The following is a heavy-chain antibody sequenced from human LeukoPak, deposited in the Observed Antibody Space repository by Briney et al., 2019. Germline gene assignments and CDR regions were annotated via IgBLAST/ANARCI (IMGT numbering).Heavy chain of an antibody. CDR2: INHSGST. Sequence: SETLSLTCAVYGGSFSGYYWSWIRQPPGKGLEWIGEINHSGSTNYNPSLKSRVTISVDTSKNQFSLKLSSVTAADTAVNYCARGGRSPDTARRAFDIWGQGTMVTVSS. CDR1: GGSFSGYY. V-gene: IGHV4-34*01. D-gene: IGHD5-18*01. J-gene: IGHJ3*02. CDR3: ARGGRSPDTARRAFDI.